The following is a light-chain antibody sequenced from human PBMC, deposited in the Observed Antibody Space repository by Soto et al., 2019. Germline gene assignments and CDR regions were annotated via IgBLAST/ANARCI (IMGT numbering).Light chain of an antibody. CDR1: SSDVGAYNY. CDR3: TSYAGTYSFFYV. CDR2: EVS. J-gene: IGLJ1*01. V-gene: IGLV2-8*01. Sequence: LTQAPSASESPGQAVTISCTGPSSDVGAYNYVSWYQQLPGKAPKLIIYEVSKRPSGVPDRFSGSKSGNTASLTVSGLQAEDEADYYCTSYAGTYSFFYVFGTGTKVTVL.